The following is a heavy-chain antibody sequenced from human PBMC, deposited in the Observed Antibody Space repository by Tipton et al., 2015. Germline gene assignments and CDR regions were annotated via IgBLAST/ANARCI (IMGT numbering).Heavy chain of an antibody. D-gene: IGHD3-22*01. CDR3: AIDSTGYYSDAFDI. Sequence: TLSLTCTVSGGSISSGGYYWSWIRQHPGKGLEWVGYIYYSGSTYYNPSLKSRVTISVDTSKNQFSLKLSSVTAADTAVYYCAIDSTGYYSDAFDIWGQGTLVTVSA. CDR1: GGSISSGGYY. V-gene: IGHV4-31*03. CDR2: IYYSGST. J-gene: IGHJ3*02.